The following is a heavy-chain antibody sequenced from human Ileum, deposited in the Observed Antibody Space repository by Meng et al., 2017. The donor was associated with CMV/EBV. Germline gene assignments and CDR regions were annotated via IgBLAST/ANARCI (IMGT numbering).Heavy chain of an antibody. Sequence: GESGGDVVKPGGSLRLSRAASGFTFSNVWMRWGRQAPGKGLEWVGRIRSKTDGGTQDYAAPVNGRFTISRDDSKNMLYLQMNNLKSEDTALYYCSTGGHYSSDWGQGTLVTVS. D-gene: IGHD3-22*01. J-gene: IGHJ4*02. CDR2: IRSKTDGGTQ. CDR3: STGGHYSSD. CDR1: GFTFSNVW. V-gene: IGHV3-15*05.